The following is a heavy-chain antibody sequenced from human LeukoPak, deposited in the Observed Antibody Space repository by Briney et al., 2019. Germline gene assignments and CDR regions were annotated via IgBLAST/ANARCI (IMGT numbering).Heavy chain of an antibody. Sequence: TGGSLRLSCAASGFTFSSYAMHWVRQAPGKGLEWVAVISYDGSNKYYADSVKGRFTISRDNSKNTLYLQMSSLRAEDTAVYYCAKDDRREGDYGAVDNWGQGTLVTVSS. D-gene: IGHD4-17*01. V-gene: IGHV3-30-3*01. CDR2: ISYDGSNK. J-gene: IGHJ4*02. CDR3: AKDDRREGDYGAVDN. CDR1: GFTFSSYA.